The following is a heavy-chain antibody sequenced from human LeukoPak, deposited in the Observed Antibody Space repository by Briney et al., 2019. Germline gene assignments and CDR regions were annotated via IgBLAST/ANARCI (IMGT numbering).Heavy chain of an antibody. CDR3: SRNKTGDYGDLNWFDP. D-gene: IGHD4-17*01. J-gene: IGHJ5*02. V-gene: IGHV4-4*07. CDR2: IYSSGST. Sequence: SETLSLTCTVSGGSISIYYWSWMRQPAGKGLEWIGRIYSSGSTKYNTSPKSRVNRSVDTSKVQSTLKLSSVAAADTAVYYCSRNKTGDYGDLNWFDPWGQGTLVTVSS. CDR1: GGSISIYY.